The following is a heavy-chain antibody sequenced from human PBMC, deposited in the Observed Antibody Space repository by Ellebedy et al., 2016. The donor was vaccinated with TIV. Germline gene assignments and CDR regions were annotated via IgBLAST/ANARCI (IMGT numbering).Heavy chain of an antibody. Sequence: GESLKISXAASGFTFSSYGMHWVRQAPGNGLEWVAVIWYGGSNKYYADSVKGRFTISRDSSKNTLYLQMNSLRAEDTAVYYCAREPIAAAKQGFDCWGQGTLVTVSS. CDR1: GFTFSSYG. CDR3: AREPIAAAKQGFDC. V-gene: IGHV3-33*01. CDR2: IWYGGSNK. J-gene: IGHJ4*02. D-gene: IGHD6-13*01.